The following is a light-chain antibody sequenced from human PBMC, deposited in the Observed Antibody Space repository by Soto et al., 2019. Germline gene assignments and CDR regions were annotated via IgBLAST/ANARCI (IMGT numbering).Light chain of an antibody. J-gene: IGKJ1*01. CDR1: QTISSW. CDR2: KAS. CDR3: QQYHSYST. V-gene: IGKV1-5*03. Sequence: DIQMTQSTSTLSGSVGDRFAITFRASQTISSWLAWYQQKPGKAPKLLIYKASTLKSGVPSRFSGSGSGTEFTLTISSLQPDDFATYYCQQYHSYSTFGQGTKVDI.